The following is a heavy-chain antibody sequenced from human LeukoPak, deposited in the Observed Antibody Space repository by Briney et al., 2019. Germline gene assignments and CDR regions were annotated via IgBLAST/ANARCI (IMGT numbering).Heavy chain of an antibody. CDR3: ARGTLPFIFPGEGFDY. Sequence: GASVKVSCKASGYTFTSYDINWVRQATGQGLEWMGWMNPNSGNTGYAQKFQGRVTITRDTSASTAYMELSSLRSEDMAVYYCARGTLPFIFPGEGFDYWGQGTLVTVSS. D-gene: IGHD1-1*01. J-gene: IGHJ4*02. CDR2: MNPNSGNT. V-gene: IGHV1-8*03. CDR1: GYTFTSYD.